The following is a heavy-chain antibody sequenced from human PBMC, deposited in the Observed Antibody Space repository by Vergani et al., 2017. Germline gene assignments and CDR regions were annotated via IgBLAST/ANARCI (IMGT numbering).Heavy chain of an antibody. CDR1: GFTFSSYG. J-gene: IGHJ4*02. V-gene: IGHV3-33*01. CDR3: ARDEALDGENSVFVDY. CDR2: IWYDGSNK. Sequence: QVQLVESGGGVVQPGRSLRLSCAASGFTFSSYGMHWVRQAPGKGLEWVAVIWYDGSNKYYADSVKGRFTISRDNSKNTLYLQMNSLRAEDTAVYYCARDEALDGENSVFVDYWGQGTLVTVSS. D-gene: IGHD3-10*01.